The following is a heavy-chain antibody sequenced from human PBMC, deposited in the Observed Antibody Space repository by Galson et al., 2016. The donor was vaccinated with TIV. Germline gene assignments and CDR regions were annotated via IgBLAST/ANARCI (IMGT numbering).Heavy chain of an antibody. Sequence: SVKVSCKASGGTFISYAIPWVRQAPGQGLEWMGGFDPEVSKTVYAQMLQGRVTMAADTSRNTAYMELGSLRFEDTAVYYCATVAWFPGLSLDNWGQGTLVTVSS. D-gene: IGHD2/OR15-2a*01. CDR1: GGTFISYA. CDR2: FDPEVSKT. CDR3: ATVAWFPGLSLDN. V-gene: IGHV1-69*10. J-gene: IGHJ4*02.